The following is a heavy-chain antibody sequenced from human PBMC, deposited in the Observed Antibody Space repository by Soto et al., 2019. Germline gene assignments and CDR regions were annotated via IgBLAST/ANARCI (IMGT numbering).Heavy chain of an antibody. D-gene: IGHD3-10*01. CDR3: AKTMAMVRGVKGWFDP. CDR2: INHSGST. J-gene: IGHJ5*02. Sequence: SLTCAVYGGSFSGYYWSWIRQPPGKGLEWIGEINHSGSTNYNPSLKSRVTISVDTSKNQFSLKLSSVTAADTAVYYCAKTMAMVRGVKGWFDPWGQGTLVTVSS. CDR1: GGSFSGYY. V-gene: IGHV4-34*01.